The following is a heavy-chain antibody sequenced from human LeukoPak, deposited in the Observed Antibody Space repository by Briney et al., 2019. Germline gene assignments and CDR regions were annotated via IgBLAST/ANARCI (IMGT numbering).Heavy chain of an antibody. CDR2: IIPIFGTA. CDR1: GYTFTSYG. D-gene: IGHD3-22*01. V-gene: IGHV1-69*13. J-gene: IGHJ6*02. CDR3: ARVSGYYDSSGYYYYGMDV. Sequence: SVKVSCKASGYTFTSYGISWVRQAPGQGLEWMGGIIPIFGTANYAQKFQGRVTITADESTSTAYMELSSLRSEDTAVYYCARVSGYYDSSGYYYYGMDVWGQGTTVTVSS.